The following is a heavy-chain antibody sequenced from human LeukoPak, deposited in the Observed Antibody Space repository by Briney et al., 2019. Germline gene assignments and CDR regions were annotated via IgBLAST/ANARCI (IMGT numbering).Heavy chain of an antibody. CDR3: ARDSSGYCNFDY. CDR2: IYYSGST. Sequence: SETLSLTCTVSGGSISSGTYYWSWIRQLPGKGLEWLGYIYYSGSTYYSPSLKSRITISIDTSKNQFSLALRSVTVADTAVYYCARDSSGYCNFDYWGQGTPVTVSS. J-gene: IGHJ4*02. V-gene: IGHV4-31*03. D-gene: IGHD3-22*01. CDR1: GGSISSGTYY.